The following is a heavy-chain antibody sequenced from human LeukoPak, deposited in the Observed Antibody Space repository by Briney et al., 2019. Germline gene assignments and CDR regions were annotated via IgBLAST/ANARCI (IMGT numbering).Heavy chain of an antibody. D-gene: IGHD2-21*02. V-gene: IGHV3-23*01. J-gene: IGHJ4*02. CDR1: GFTFSSFT. CDR3: TKRRPSGSVTVDEY. CDR2: LNYNSANK. Sequence: PGGSLRLSCTTSGFTFSSFTISWARQAPGKGLEWVSSLNYNSANKWHADSVKGRFTISRDNSKNTLYLQMHSLRVYDTALYYCTKRRPSGSVTVDEYWGQGALVTVSS.